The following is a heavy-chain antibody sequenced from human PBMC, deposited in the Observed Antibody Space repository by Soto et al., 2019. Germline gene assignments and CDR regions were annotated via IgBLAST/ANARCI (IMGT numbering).Heavy chain of an antibody. CDR3: ARLVVVAPVANA. D-gene: IGHD2-2*01. J-gene: IGHJ5*02. CDR1: GGSISYNSYY. V-gene: IGHV4-39*02. CDR2: IFYTGTT. Sequence: ASETLSLTCSVSGGSISYNSYYWGWIRQPPGKGLEWVGGIFYTGTTYYSPSLKDRVTISVDTSKNSFSLNLTSVTAADTAVYSCARLVVVAPVANAWGQGTLVTVSS.